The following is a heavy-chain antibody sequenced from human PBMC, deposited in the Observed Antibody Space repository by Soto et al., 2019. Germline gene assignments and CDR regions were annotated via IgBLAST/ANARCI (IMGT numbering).Heavy chain of an antibody. CDR2: INSDGTIT. D-gene: IGHD1-1*01. J-gene: IGHJ4*02. Sequence: EVRLVESGGGLVQPGGSLRLSCAASGFTFSNSWMHWVRQPPGKGPVWVARINSDGTITNYADSGKGRFTISRDNAKDTLYLQMNSLGVGATAVYYCTNWNYVDYWGQGTLVTVSS. V-gene: IGHV3-74*01. CDR1: GFTFSNSW. CDR3: TNWNYVDY.